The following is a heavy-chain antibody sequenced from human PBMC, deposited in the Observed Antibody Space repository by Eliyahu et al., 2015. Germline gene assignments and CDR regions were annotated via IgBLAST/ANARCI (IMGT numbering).Heavy chain of an antibody. D-gene: IGHD3-22*01. CDR2: IYHSGST. Sequence: QVQLQESGPGLVKPSGTLSLTCAVSGGPXXXSXXXSWVRQPPGKGLEWIGEIYHSGSTNYNPSLKSRVTISVDKSKNQFSLKLSSVTAADTAVYYCARVTRLYYYDSSGYSDYFDYWGQGTLVTVSS. CDR3: ARVTRLYYYDSSGYSDYFDY. V-gene: IGHV4-4*02. J-gene: IGHJ4*02. CDR1: GGPXXXSXX.